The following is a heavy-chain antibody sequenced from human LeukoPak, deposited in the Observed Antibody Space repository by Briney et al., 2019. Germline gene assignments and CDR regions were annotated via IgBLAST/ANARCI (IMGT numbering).Heavy chain of an antibody. J-gene: IGHJ6*03. CDR2: IIPIFGTA. CDR3: ATGVVVVRYYYYMDV. CDR1: RGTFSSYA. D-gene: IGHD2-15*01. V-gene: IGHV1-69*06. Sequence: ASVPVSCQASRGTFSSYAISWVRQAPGQGLEWMGGIIPIFGTANYAQKLQGRVTITADKSTSTAYMELSSLRSEDTAVYYCATGVVVVRYYYYMDVWGKGTRSPSP.